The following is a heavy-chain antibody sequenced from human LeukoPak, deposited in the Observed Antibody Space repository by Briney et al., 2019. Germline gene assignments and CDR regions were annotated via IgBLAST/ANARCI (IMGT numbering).Heavy chain of an antibody. D-gene: IGHD2-2*01. J-gene: IGHJ4*02. CDR1: GFTFSSYA. Sequence: PGRSLRLSCAASGFTFSSYAMHWVRQAPGKGLEWVAVISYDGSNKYYADSVKGRFTISRGNSKNTLYLQMNSLRAEDTAVYYCAREYELTPIYYFDYWGQGTLVTVSS. CDR2: ISYDGSNK. CDR3: AREYELTPIYYFDY. V-gene: IGHV3-30*04.